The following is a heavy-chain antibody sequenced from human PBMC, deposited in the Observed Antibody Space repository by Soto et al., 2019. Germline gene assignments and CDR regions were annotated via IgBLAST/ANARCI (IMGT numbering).Heavy chain of an antibody. CDR2: IYYSGST. CDR3: AREDIVATIPSGGYYYGMDV. D-gene: IGHD5-12*01. CDR1: GGSISSGVYC. V-gene: IGHV4-31*03. J-gene: IGHJ6*02. Sequence: PSETLSLTCTVAGGSISSGVYCWSWIRQHPGKGLEWIGYIYYSGSTYYNPSLKSRVTISVDTSKNQFSLKLSSVTAADTAVYHCAREDIVATIPSGGYYYGMDVWGQGTTVTVSS.